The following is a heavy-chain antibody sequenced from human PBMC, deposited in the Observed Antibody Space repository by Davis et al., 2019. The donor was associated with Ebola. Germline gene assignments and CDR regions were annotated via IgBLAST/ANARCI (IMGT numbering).Heavy chain of an antibody. V-gene: IGHV3-48*04. CDR1: GFTFSSYC. J-gene: IGHJ6*02. CDR3: ARGPYYYYYGMDV. Sequence: GESLKISCAASGFTFSSYCMSWVRQAPGKGLEWVSYISSSGSTIYYADSVKGRFTISRDNAKNSLYLQMNSLRAEDTAVYYCARGPYYYYYGMDVWGQGTTVTVSS. CDR2: ISSSGSTI.